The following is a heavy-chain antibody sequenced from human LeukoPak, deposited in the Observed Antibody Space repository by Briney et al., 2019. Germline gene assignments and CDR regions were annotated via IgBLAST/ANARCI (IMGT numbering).Heavy chain of an antibody. V-gene: IGHV4-31*03. CDR3: ARALDYSNYYYFDY. CDR1: GSSISSGGYY. CDR2: IYYSGST. J-gene: IGHJ4*02. D-gene: IGHD4-11*01. Sequence: SQTLSLTCTVSGSSISSGGYYWSWIRQHPGKGLEWIGYIYYSGSTYYNPSLKSRVTISVDTSKNQFSLKLSSVTAADTAVYYCARALDYSNYYYFDYWGQGTLVTVSS.